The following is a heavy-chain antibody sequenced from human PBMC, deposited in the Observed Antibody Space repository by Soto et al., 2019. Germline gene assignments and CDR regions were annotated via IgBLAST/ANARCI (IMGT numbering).Heavy chain of an antibody. CDR1: GYTFTSHS. D-gene: IGHD2-2*01. CDR3: ARDSSTWPYYFDY. J-gene: IGHJ4*02. Sequence: GASVKVSCKASGYTFTSHSINWVRQAPGQGLEWMGWISLNDGDTAYAQKVQGRITMTTDTSTSTAYMELRSLTSDDTAVYYCARDSSTWPYYFDYWGQGTLVTVSS. V-gene: IGHV1-18*01. CDR2: ISLNDGDT.